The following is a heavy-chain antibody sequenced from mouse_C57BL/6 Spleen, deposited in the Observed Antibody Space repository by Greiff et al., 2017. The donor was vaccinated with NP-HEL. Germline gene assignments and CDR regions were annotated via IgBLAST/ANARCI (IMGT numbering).Heavy chain of an antibody. CDR1: GFSLTSYG. D-gene: IGHD2-4*01. V-gene: IGHV2-2*01. CDR3: ARMGDYDYYAMDY. J-gene: IGHJ4*01. Sequence: VKLEESGPGLVQPSQSLSITCTVSGFSLTSYGVHWVRQSPGKGLEWLGVIWSGGSTDYNAAFISRLSISKDNSKSQVFFKMNSLQADDTAIYYCARMGDYDYYAMDYWGQGTSVTVSS. CDR2: IWSGGST.